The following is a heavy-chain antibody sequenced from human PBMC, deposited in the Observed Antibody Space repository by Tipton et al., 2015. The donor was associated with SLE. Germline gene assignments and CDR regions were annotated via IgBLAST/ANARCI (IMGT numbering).Heavy chain of an antibody. CDR2: IYYSGST. D-gene: IGHD5-12*01. V-gene: IGHV4-30-4*08. CDR1: GCSISSAAYY. CDR3: ARNGHGETYEFVTEYLRH. Sequence: TLSLTCTVSGCSISSAAYYWSWIHQHPVKGLEWIGHIYYSGSTYFHPSLKSRASISADASKNHFSLKLNSVTAADTAVYYCARNGHGETYEFVTEYLRHWGQGTLVTVSS. J-gene: IGHJ1*01.